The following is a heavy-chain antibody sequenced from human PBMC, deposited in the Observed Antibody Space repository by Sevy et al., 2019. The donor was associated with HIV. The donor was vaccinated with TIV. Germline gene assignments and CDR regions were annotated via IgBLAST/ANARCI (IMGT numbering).Heavy chain of an antibody. CDR2: IYYSGGT. Sequence: SETLSLTCTVSGGSISSYYWSWIRQPPGKGLEWIGYIYYSGGTNYNPSLKSRVTISVDTSKNQFSLKLSSVTAADTAVYYCARDRYPLDYWGQGTLVTVSS. V-gene: IGHV4-59*01. D-gene: IGHD3-9*01. CDR3: ARDRYPLDY. CDR1: GGSISSYY. J-gene: IGHJ4*02.